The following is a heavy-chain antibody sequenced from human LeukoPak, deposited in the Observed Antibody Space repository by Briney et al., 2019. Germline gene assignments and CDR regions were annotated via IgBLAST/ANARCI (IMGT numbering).Heavy chain of an antibody. D-gene: IGHD2-21*02. V-gene: IGHV4-59*01. CDR2: IYYSGST. CDR1: GGSISSYY. CDR3: ARWGSCGGDCYMYYFDY. J-gene: IGHJ4*02. Sequence: SETLSLTCTVSGGSISSYYWSWIRQPPGKGLEWIGYIYYSGSTNYNPSLKSRVTISVDTSKNQFSLKLSSVTAADTAVYYCARWGSCGGDCYMYYFDYWGQGTVVTVSS.